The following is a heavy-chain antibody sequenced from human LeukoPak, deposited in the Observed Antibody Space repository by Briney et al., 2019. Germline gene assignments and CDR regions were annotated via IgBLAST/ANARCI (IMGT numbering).Heavy chain of an antibody. Sequence: SETLSLTCAVYGGSFSGYYWIWIRQPPGKGLEWIGEINHSGSTNYDPSLKSRVTISVNTSKNQFSLKLSSVTAADTAVYYCAASIAARRYYFDYWGQGTLVTVSS. CDR3: AASIAARRYYFDY. D-gene: IGHD6-6*01. V-gene: IGHV4-34*01. CDR1: GGSFSGYY. CDR2: INHSGST. J-gene: IGHJ4*02.